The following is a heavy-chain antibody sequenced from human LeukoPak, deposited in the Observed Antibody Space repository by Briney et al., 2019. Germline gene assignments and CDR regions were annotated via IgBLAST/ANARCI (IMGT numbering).Heavy chain of an antibody. Sequence: PGGSLRLSCAASGFTFSSYGMHWVRQAPGKGLEWVAVIWYDGSNKYYADSVKGRFTISRDNSKNTLYLQMNSLRAEDTAVYYCAREVSTVGMATVNYFDYWGQGTLVTVSS. V-gene: IGHV3-33*01. CDR1: GFTFSSYG. CDR3: AREVSTVGMATVNYFDY. J-gene: IGHJ4*02. CDR2: IWYDGSNK. D-gene: IGHD5-24*01.